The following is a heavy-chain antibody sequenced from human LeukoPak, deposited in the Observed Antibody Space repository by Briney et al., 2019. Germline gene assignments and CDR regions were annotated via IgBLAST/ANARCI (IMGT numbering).Heavy chain of an antibody. V-gene: IGHV3-23*01. Sequence: GCLRLSCAASGFTFSSYGMSWVRQAPGKGLKWVSGIGDSGGSIYYAQSVKGRFTISRDNSKNTLYLQMNSLRAEATAVYYCAKDLKQLANFDYWGQGTLVTVSS. D-gene: IGHD6-6*01. CDR1: GFTFSSYG. CDR2: IGDSGGSI. CDR3: AKDLKQLANFDY. J-gene: IGHJ4*02.